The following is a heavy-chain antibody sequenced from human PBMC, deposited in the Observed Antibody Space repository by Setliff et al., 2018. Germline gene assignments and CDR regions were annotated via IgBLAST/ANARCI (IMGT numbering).Heavy chain of an antibody. J-gene: IGHJ5*02. Sequence: PGGSLRLSCAASGFTFSRYGMHWVRQPPGKGLEWVAVIYYDGSNTHYTDSVEGRFTISRDNSKNTLYLQMNNLRAEDTAFYFCAKDASYYDILTGANYLDTWGRGTLVTVSS. V-gene: IGHV3-33*06. D-gene: IGHD3-9*01. CDR2: IYYDGSNT. CDR3: AKDASYYDILTGANYLDT. CDR1: GFTFSRYG.